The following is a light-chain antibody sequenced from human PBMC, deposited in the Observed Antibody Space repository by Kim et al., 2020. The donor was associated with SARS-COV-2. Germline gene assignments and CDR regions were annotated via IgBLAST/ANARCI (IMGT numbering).Light chain of an antibody. CDR2: KDS. CDR3: QAWDSSTSVV. Sequence: SPGQTACISCSGDKLGDKYACWYQQKPGQSPVLVIYKDSKRPSGIPERFSGSNSGNTASLTISGTQAMDEADYYCQAWDSSTSVVFGGGTQLTVL. CDR1: KLGDKY. J-gene: IGLJ2*01. V-gene: IGLV3-1*01.